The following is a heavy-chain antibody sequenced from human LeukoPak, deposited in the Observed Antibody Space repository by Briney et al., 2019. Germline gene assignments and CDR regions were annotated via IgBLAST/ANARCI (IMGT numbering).Heavy chain of an antibody. CDR1: GGSINGYY. V-gene: IGHV4-59*01. J-gene: IGHJ6*02. D-gene: IGHD1-26*01. CDR2: IYYSGST. CDR3: ARGRSNYYGMDV. Sequence: SETLSLTCTVSGGSINGYYWSWIRQPPGRELEWIGYIYYSGSTNYNPSLKSRVTMSVDTSKNLFSLKVSSVTAADTAVYYCARGRSNYYGMDVWGQGTTVTVSS.